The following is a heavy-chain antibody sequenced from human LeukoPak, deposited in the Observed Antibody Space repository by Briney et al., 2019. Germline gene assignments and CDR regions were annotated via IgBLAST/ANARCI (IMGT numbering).Heavy chain of an antibody. CDR3: ARDPELSYYYDSSGPLTN. V-gene: IGHV4-61*02. J-gene: IGHJ4*02. CDR2: ISSSGST. Sequence: SETLSLTCTVSGDSISSGDYYWSWIRQPAGKGLEWIGRISSSGSTNYNPSLKSRVTISVDTSKNQFSLKLSSVTAADTAVYYCARDPELSYYYDSSGPLTNWGQGTLVTVSS. CDR1: GDSISSGDYY. D-gene: IGHD3-22*01.